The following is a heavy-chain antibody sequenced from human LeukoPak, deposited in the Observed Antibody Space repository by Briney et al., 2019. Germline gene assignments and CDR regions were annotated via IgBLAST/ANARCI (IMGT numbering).Heavy chain of an antibody. CDR3: ARGKVVAGTPGQNSWDS. CDR2: IYTSGST. D-gene: IGHD6-19*01. Sequence: SETVSLTCTVSGGSISSYYWNWIRQPAGKGLEWIGRIYTSGSTNYNPSLKSRVSMSVDTSKNQFSLKLSSVTAADTAVYYCARGKVVAGTPGQNSWDSWGQGTLATVSS. V-gene: IGHV4-4*07. CDR1: GGSISSYY. J-gene: IGHJ4*02.